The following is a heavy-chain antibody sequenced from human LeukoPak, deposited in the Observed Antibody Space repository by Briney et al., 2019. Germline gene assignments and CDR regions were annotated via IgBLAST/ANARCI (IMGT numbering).Heavy chain of an antibody. D-gene: IGHD1-26*01. V-gene: IGHV3-23*01. J-gene: IGHJ3*02. CDR2: ISGSGST. CDR3: AKDFVGTTPDAFDI. CDR1: GFTFSSYA. Sequence: PGGSLRLSCAASGFTFSSYAMTWVRQAPGKGLEWVSGISGSGSTYYADSVKGRFTISRDNSRNTLYLQMNSLRAEDTAVYYCAKDFVGTTPDAFDIWGQETMVTVSS.